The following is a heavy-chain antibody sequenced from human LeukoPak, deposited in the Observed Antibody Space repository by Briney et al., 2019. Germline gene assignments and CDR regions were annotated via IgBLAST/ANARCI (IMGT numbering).Heavy chain of an antibody. J-gene: IGHJ6*03. CDR1: GFTLRSYD. CDR2: ISGSGCTT. Sequence: AACGFTLRSYDMRWVRQARGKGGEWVADISGSGCTTYYAHSVKGRFTISRHNSKNTLYLQMNSLRAEDTAVYYCAKVYGAYYSYYMDVWGKGTTVTVSS. V-gene: IGHV3-23*01. CDR3: AKVYGAYYSYYMDV. D-gene: IGHD4-17*01.